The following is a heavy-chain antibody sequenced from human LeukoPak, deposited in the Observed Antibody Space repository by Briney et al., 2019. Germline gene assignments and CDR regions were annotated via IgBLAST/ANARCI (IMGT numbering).Heavy chain of an antibody. J-gene: IGHJ6*02. D-gene: IGHD2-2*01. CDR1: GFTFSSYS. CDR3: ARDRRYCSSTSCYFVNYYGMDV. Sequence: GGSLRLSCAAFGFTFSSYSMNWVRQAPGKGLEWVSSISSSSSYIYYADSVKGRFTISRDNAKNSLYLQMNSLRAEDTAVYYCARDRRYCSSTSCYFVNYYGMDVWGQGTTVTVSS. V-gene: IGHV3-21*01. CDR2: ISSSSSYI.